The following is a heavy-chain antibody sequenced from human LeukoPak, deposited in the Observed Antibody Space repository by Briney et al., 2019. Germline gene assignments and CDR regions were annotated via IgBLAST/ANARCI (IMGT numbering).Heavy chain of an antibody. D-gene: IGHD3-22*01. Sequence: SETLSLTCTVSGDSISSGDYYWSWIRQPAGKGLEWIGRISSSGSTNYNPSLKSRATISVDTSKNQFSLKLSSVTAADTAVYFCARGPYAYDSSGAFDIWGQGTMVTVSS. V-gene: IGHV4-61*02. J-gene: IGHJ3*02. CDR2: ISSSGST. CDR3: ARGPYAYDSSGAFDI. CDR1: GDSISSGDYY.